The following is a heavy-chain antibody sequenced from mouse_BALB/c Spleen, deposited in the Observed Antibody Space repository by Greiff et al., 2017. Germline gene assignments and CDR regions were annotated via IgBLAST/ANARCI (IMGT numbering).Heavy chain of an antibody. D-gene: IGHD4-1*01. CDR2: ISSGSSTI. Sequence: EVMLVESGGGLVQPGGSRKLSCAASGFTFSSFGMHWVRQAPEKGLEWVAYISSGSSTIYYADTVKGRFTISRDNPKNTLFLQMTSLRSEDTAMYYCARGVGPAYWGQGTLVTVSA. J-gene: IGHJ3*01. CDR3: ARGVGPAY. CDR1: GFTFSSFG. V-gene: IGHV5-17*02.